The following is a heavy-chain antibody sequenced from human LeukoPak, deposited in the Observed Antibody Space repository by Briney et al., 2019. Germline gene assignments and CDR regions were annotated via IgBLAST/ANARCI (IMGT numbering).Heavy chain of an antibody. J-gene: IGHJ4*02. Sequence: GGSLRLSCAASGFTFSSYSMNWVRQAPGKGLEWVSSISTSSSYIYYADSVKGRFTISRDKAKSSLYLQMNSLRAEDTAVYYCARGDWSGYYFDYWGQGTLVTVSS. D-gene: IGHD1-26*01. CDR1: GFTFSSYS. CDR3: ARGDWSGYYFDY. CDR2: ISTSSSYI. V-gene: IGHV3-21*01.